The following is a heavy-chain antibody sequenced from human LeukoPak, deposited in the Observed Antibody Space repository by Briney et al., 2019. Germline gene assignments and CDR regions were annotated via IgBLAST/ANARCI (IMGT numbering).Heavy chain of an antibody. Sequence: GGSLRLSCAASGFTFSSYAMHWVRQAPGKGLEWVAVISYDGSNKYYADSVKGRFTISRDNSKNTLYLQMNSLRAEDTAVYYCARVRNYYDSSSYSLYYYYGMDVWGQGTTVTVSS. CDR3: ARVRNYYDSSSYSLYYYYGMDV. CDR2: ISYDGSNK. D-gene: IGHD3-22*01. V-gene: IGHV3-30-3*01. J-gene: IGHJ6*02. CDR1: GFTFSSYA.